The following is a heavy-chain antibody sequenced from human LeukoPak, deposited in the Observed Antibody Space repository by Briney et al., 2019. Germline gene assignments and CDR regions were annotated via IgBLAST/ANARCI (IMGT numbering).Heavy chain of an antibody. CDR1: GFTFSTYG. V-gene: IGHV3-30*02. CDR2: IRYDGSNT. Sequence: GGSLRLSCAASGFTFSTYGMHWVRQDPGKGLEWVAFIRYDGSNTHYADSVKGRFTISRDNSKNTLYLQMNSLRAEDTAMYYCAKVVRYYYDSSGSALDYWGQGTLVTVSS. J-gene: IGHJ4*02. D-gene: IGHD3-22*01. CDR3: AKVVRYYYDSSGSALDY.